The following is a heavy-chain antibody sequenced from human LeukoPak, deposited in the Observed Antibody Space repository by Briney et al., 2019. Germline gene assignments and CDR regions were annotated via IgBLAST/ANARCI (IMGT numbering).Heavy chain of an antibody. Sequence: GASLRLSCVMSGFTFRNYAMNWVRQAPGKGLEWISDISTGSDSTYHIESVRGRFTISRDNSKNTLYLQMNSLRLDDTAVYYCASGLYGGVFDNWGQGTLVTVSS. J-gene: IGHJ4*02. V-gene: IGHV3-23*01. CDR2: ISTGSDST. D-gene: IGHD4/OR15-4a*01. CDR3: ASGLYGGVFDN. CDR1: GFTFRNYA.